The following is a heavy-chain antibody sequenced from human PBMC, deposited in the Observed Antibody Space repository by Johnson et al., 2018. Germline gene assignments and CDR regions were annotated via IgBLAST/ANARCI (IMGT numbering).Heavy chain of an antibody. J-gene: IGHJ6*03. CDR3: AKDIRGPPDYYYYYYMDV. CDR1: GFTFDVYA. V-gene: IGHV3-9*01. CDR2: ISWDSGNI. Sequence: VQLVQAGGGLVQPGRSLRLSCAASGFTFDVYAMHWVRQVPGKGLEWVSGISWDSGNIAYADSVKGRFTSYRDTAKNSLYLQMNRRGAEDPALYYCAKDIRGPPDYYYYYYMDVWGKGTTVTVSS.